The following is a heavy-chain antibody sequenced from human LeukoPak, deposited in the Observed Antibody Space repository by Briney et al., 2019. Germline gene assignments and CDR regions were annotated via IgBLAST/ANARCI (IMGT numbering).Heavy chain of an antibody. D-gene: IGHD1-14*01. Sequence: GGSLTLSCAASGFSFSTYALHWVRQAPGRGLEWVAVVSYDGRNKYYATSVKGRLTIYRDNTKNTVHLQMNSLTRDDTALYHWVRQPVPGTLGGFDFWGQGTLVTVSS. CDR2: VSYDGRNK. J-gene: IGHJ4*02. CDR3: VRQPVPGTLGGFDF. CDR1: GFSFSTYA. V-gene: IGHV3-30*03.